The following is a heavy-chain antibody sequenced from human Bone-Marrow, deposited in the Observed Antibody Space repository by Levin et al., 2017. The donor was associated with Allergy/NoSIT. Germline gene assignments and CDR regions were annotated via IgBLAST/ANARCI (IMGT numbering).Heavy chain of an antibody. CDR3: VRSDGGYCSSISCYSYDL. V-gene: IGHV3-11*03. Sequence: GGSLRLSCRASGFTFRDHHMSWIRQAPGKGLEWVSFITDTGTHTNFADSVKGRFTTSRDNAKNSLYLQMNSLRAEDTAVYYCVRSDGGYCSSISCYSYDLWGKGTLVTVSS. CDR2: ITDTGTHT. D-gene: IGHD2-2*01. J-gene: IGHJ4*02. CDR1: GFTFRDHH.